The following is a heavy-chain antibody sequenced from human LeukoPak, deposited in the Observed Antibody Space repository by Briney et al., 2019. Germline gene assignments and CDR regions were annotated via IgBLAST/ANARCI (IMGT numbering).Heavy chain of an antibody. CDR1: NGSMTSDSYY. J-gene: IGHJ5*02. CDR2: IFYSGKT. D-gene: IGHD2-2*03. Sequence: SETLSLTCTVSNGSMTSDSYYWAWVHQPPGKGLEWIGTIFYSGKTYYSASLKSRVTVSLDTSRKNFSLRLSSVTAADTAVYYCARLWIVATWFDAWGQGALVTVS. CDR3: ARLWIVATWFDA. V-gene: IGHV4-39*02.